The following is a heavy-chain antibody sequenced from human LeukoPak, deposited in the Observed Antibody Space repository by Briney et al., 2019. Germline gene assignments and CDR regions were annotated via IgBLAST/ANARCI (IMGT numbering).Heavy chain of an antibody. CDR1: GGSISGYH. J-gene: IGHJ6*03. CDR2: IYYSGSR. Sequence: SETLSLTCNVSGGSISGYHWSWIRRPPGKGLEWLGYIYYSGSRNYNPSLKSRVTMSADTSKNQFSLKLSSVTAADTAVYYCARVPRSYYYYYYMDVWGKGTPVTVSS. CDR3: ARVPRSYYYYYYMDV. V-gene: IGHV4-59*01.